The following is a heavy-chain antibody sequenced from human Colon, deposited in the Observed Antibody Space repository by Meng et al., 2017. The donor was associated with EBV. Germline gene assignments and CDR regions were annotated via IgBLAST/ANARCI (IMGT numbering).Heavy chain of an antibody. CDR3: ARHFINWFDP. J-gene: IGHJ5*02. V-gene: IGHV4-59*08. CDR1: GGSIGSYY. CDR2: IYYSGST. Sequence: VQLHDAGPALVMLSQDLSLTCTVSGGSIGSYYWSWIRQPPGKGLEWIGYIYYSGSTNYNPSLKSRVTISVDTSKNQFSLKLSSVTAADTAVYYCARHFINWFDPWGQGTLVTVSS.